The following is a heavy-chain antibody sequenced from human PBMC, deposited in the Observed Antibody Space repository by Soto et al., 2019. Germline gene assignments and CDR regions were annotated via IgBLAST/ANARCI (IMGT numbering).Heavy chain of an antibody. D-gene: IGHD6-13*01. CDR1: GFTCDDYA. V-gene: IGHV3-9*01. CDR3: VKDESINWYSGHFRH. CDR2: INWNSGSI. Sequence: EVQLVESGGGLVQPGRSLRLSCAASGFTCDDYAMHWVRQVPGKGMEWVSGINWNSGSIGYGDSVKGRVAISRDNAKNSLHLQMNSLSAEDTAFYYCVKDESINWYSGHFRHWGQGTLVTVSS. J-gene: IGHJ1*01.